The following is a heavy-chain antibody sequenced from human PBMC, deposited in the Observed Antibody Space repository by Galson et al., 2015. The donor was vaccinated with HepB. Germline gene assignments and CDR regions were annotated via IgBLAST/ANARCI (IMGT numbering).Heavy chain of an antibody. V-gene: IGHV3-48*02. CDR1: GFTFSSYS. J-gene: IGHJ5*02. Sequence: SLRLSCAASGFTFSSYSMNWVRQAPGKGLEWVSYISSSSSTIYYADSVKGRFTISRDNAKNSLYLQMNSLRDEDTAVYYCARVGLDYRNHVNWFDPWGQGTLVTVSS. CDR3: ARVGLDYRNHVNWFDP. CDR2: ISSSSSTI. D-gene: IGHD4-11*01.